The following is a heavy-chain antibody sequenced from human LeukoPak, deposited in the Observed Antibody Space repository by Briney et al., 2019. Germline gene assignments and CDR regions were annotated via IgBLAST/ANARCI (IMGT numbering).Heavy chain of an antibody. CDR2: INHSGST. CDR1: GGSFSGYY. V-gene: IGHV4-34*01. J-gene: IGHJ4*02. D-gene: IGHD3-22*01. Sequence: PSETLSLTCAVYGGSFSGYYWSWIRQPPGKGLEWIGEINHSGSTNYNPSLKSRVTISVDTSKNQFSLKLSSVTAADTAVYYCARKLSKYYDSSGYFDYWGQGTLVTVSS. CDR3: ARKLSKYYDSSGYFDY.